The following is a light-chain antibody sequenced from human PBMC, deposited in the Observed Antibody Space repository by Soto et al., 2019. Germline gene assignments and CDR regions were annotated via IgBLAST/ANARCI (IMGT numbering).Light chain of an antibody. CDR1: QSFLYNSNNKNY. Sequence: DSVMSQSADSLAVSLGERATINCKSSQSFLYNSNNKNYLAWYQQKPGQPPKLLIYWASTRESGVPDRVSGSGSGTDFTLAISSLQAEDVAVYYCQQYYSTPFTFGGGTKVDNK. V-gene: IGKV4-1*01. CDR2: WAS. CDR3: QQYYSTPFT. J-gene: IGKJ4*01.